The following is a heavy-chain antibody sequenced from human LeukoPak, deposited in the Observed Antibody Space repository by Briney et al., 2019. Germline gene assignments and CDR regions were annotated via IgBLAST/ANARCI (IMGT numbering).Heavy chain of an antibody. CDR3: ARGKLAYCGGDCYLGYFQH. J-gene: IGHJ1*01. CDR2: ISSSGSTI. V-gene: IGHV3-48*03. D-gene: IGHD2-21*02. Sequence: PGGSLRLSCAASGFTYSSYEMNWVRQAPGKGLEWVSYISSSGSTIYYADSVKGRFTISRDNAKNSLYLQMNSLRAEDTAVYYCARGKLAYCGGDCYLGYFQHWGQGTLVTVSS. CDR1: GFTYSSYE.